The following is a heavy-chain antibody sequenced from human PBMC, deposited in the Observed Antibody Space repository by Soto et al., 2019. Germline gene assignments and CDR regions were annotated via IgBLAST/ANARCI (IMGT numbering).Heavy chain of an antibody. D-gene: IGHD6-13*01. CDR1: GYTFTSYD. Sequence: QVQLVQSGAEVKKPGALVKVSCKASGYTFTSYDINWVRQATGQGLEWMGWMNPNSGNTGYAQKFQGRVTMTRNTSISTAYMELSSMRSEDTAVYYCARGRHYSRGFDPWGQGTLVTVSS. CDR2: MNPNSGNT. J-gene: IGHJ5*02. CDR3: ARGRHYSRGFDP. V-gene: IGHV1-8*01.